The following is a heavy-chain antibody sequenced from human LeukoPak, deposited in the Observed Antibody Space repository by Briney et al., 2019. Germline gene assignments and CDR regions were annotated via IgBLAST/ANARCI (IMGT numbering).Heavy chain of an antibody. V-gene: IGHV3-23*01. CDR2: ITPNADRT. D-gene: IGHD3-22*01. Sequence: GGSLRLSCAASGFTFGSYGMSWVRQAPGKGLEWVSFITPNADRTSYEDSVEGRFTISRDNPRNTLYMQMNSLRDEDTAVYYCAIMHGYYDGSGYWVQWGQGTLVTVSS. CDR1: GFTFGSYG. CDR3: AIMHGYYDGSGYWVQ. J-gene: IGHJ1*01.